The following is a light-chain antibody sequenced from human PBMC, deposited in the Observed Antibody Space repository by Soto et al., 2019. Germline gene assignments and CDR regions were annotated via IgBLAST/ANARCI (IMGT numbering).Light chain of an antibody. CDR2: KAS. CDR1: QRISSW. J-gene: IGKJ1*01. CDR3: QQYNSYPWT. Sequence: DIQMTQSPSTLSASVGDRVTITCRASQRISSWLAWYQQKPGKAPKLLIYKASSLESGVPSRFSGSGSGTECTLTISSLQPDDFATYYGQQYNSYPWTFGQGTKVEIK. V-gene: IGKV1-5*03.